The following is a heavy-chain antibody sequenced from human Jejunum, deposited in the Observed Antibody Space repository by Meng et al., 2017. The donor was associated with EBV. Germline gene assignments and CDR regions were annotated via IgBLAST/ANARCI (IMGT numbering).Heavy chain of an antibody. CDR1: DGSSSSSSFH. Sequence: QVPIQESGPGLVKPSETLSLACTVSDGSSSSSSFHWSWIRQPPGKGLEWLGFVYNSGNSKNTPSFQTRVSISVDTSKNEFSLRLSSVTAEDTAVYYCARGNVAGYYNYGMDVWGQGRTVTVSS. D-gene: IGHD2-15*01. CDR2: VYNSGNS. CDR3: ARGNVAGYYNYGMDV. V-gene: IGHV4-61*01. J-gene: IGHJ6*02.